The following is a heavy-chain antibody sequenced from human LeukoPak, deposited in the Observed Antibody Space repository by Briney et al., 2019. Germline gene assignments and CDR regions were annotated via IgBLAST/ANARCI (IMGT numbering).Heavy chain of an antibody. CDR3: ARDWGTYFDY. D-gene: IGHD7-27*01. CDR1: GGSISSGGSR. J-gene: IGHJ4*02. Sequence: SQTLSLTCNVSGGSISSGGSRWSWIRQHPGKGLEWIGYIYYSGSTYYNPSLESRLTMSVDTSKNQFSLHLTSVTAADTAVYYCARDWGTYFDYWGQGTLVTVSS. CDR2: IYYSGST. V-gene: IGHV4-31*03.